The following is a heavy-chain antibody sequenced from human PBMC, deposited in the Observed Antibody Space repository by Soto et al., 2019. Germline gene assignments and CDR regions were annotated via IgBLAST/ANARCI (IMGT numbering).Heavy chain of an antibody. J-gene: IGHJ4*02. V-gene: IGHV4-30-4*01. CDR2: IYYSGST. CDR1: GGSISSGDYY. Sequence: SETLSLTCTVSGGSISSGDYYWSWIRQPPWKGLEWIGYIYYSGSTYYNPSLKSRVTISVDTSKNQFSLKLSSVTAADTAVYYCARVGGFGATTIDYWGQGTLVNVSS. CDR3: ARVGGFGATTIDY. D-gene: IGHD3-10*01.